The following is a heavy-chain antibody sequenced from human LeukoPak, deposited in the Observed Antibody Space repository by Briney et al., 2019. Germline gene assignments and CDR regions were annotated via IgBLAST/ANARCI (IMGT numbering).Heavy chain of an antibody. V-gene: IGHV1-69*04. J-gene: IGHJ4*02. CDR3: ARDQPPPYYYDSSGYPDY. Sequence: GASVKVSCKASGGTFSSYAISWVRQAPGQGLEWMGRIIPILGIANYAQKFQGRVTITADESTSTAYMELSSLRSEDTAVYYCARDQPPPYYYDSSGYPDYWGQGTLVTVSS. CDR2: IIPILGIA. CDR1: GGTFSSYA. D-gene: IGHD3-22*01.